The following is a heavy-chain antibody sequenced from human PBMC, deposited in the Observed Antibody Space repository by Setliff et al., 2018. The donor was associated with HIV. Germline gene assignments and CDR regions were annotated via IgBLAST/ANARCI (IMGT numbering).Heavy chain of an antibody. CDR3: ARVSSGDYYSEHYFYMDV. V-gene: IGHV4-59*01. CDR2: IYYIGST. CDR1: GFTFSNYW. Sequence: LRLSCVASGFTFSNYWMTWVQQTPGKGLEWIGQIYYIGSTNYNPSLKSRVMISVDTSKNQFSLRLSSVAAADTAVYYCARVSSGDYYSEHYFYMDVWGKGTMVTVSS. D-gene: IGHD1-26*01. J-gene: IGHJ6*03.